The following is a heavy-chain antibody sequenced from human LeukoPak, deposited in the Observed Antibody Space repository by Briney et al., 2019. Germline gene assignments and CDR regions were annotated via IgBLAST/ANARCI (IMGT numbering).Heavy chain of an antibody. D-gene: IGHD4-23*01. J-gene: IGHJ6*02. CDR3: ARVRGNPRYYYGMDV. V-gene: IGHV1-69*13. Sequence: GASVKVSCKASGGTFSSYAISWVRQAPGQGLEWMGGIIPIFGTANYGQKFQGRVTITADESTSTAYMELSSLRSEDTAVYYCARVRGNPRYYYGMDVWGQGTTVTVSS. CDR2: IIPIFGTA. CDR1: GGTFSSYA.